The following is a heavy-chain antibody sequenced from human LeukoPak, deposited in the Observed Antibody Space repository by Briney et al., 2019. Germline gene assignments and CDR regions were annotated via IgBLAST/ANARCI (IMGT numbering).Heavy chain of an antibody. V-gene: IGHV3-73*01. CDR1: GFTFSGSA. CDR3: TMTYYDFWSGFTSDY. CDR2: IRSKANSYAT. Sequence: PGGSLKLSCAASGFTFSGSAMHWVRQASGKGLEWVGRIRSKANSYATAYAASVKGRFTISRDDSKNTAYLQMNSLKTEDTAVYYCTMTYYDFWSGFTSDYWGQGTLVTVSS. D-gene: IGHD3-3*01. J-gene: IGHJ4*02.